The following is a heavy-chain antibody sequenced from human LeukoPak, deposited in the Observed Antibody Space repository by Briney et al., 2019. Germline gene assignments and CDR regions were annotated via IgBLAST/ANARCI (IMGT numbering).Heavy chain of an antibody. CDR3: ARLAYGSGPNGMDV. V-gene: IGHV3-48*03. Sequence: GESLRLSCAASGFTFSSYEMNWVRQAPGKGLEWVSYISSSGSTIYYADSVKGRFTISRDNAKNSLYLQMNSLRAEDTAVYYCARLAYGSGPNGMDVWGKGTTVTVSS. CDR2: ISSSGSTI. CDR1: GFTFSSYE. D-gene: IGHD3-10*01. J-gene: IGHJ6*04.